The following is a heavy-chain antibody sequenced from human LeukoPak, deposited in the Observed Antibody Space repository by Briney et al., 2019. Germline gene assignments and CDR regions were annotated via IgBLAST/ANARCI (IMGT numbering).Heavy chain of an antibody. V-gene: IGHV4-30-4*01. Sequence: SETLSLTCTVSGGSISSGDYYWSWIRQPPGKGLEWIGYIYYSGSTYYNPSLKSRVTISVDTSKNQFSLKLSSVTAADTAVYYCARLGVEVWAAAGKSFDPWGQGTLVTVSS. CDR1: GGSISSGDYY. CDR3: ARLGVEVWAAAGKSFDP. CDR2: IYYSGST. J-gene: IGHJ5*02. D-gene: IGHD6-13*01.